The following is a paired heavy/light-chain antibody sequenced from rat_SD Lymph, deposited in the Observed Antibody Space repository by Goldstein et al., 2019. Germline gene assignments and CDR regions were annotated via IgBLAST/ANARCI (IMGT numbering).Light chain of an antibody. CDR3: QQWSGNPYT. CDR2: STS. Sequence: EIVLTQSPTTTAASPGEKVTITCLANSSVTNMFWYQQKSGASPKLLIFSTSSLASGVPDRFSGSGSGTSYSLTINTMEAEDAATYYCQQWSGNPYTFGAGTKLELK. CDR1: SSVTN. V-gene: IGKV4S4*01. J-gene: IGKJ2-3*01.
Heavy chain of an antibody. D-gene: IGHD5-1*01. CDR1: GFTFTDFY. CDR2: IRNKANGYTT. V-gene: IGHV7-7*01. CDR3: TRWLGGFDY. J-gene: IGHJ2*01. Sequence: EVKLLESGGGLVQPGGSMRLSCAASGFTFTDFYMYWIRQPAGKAPEWLGLIRNKANGYTTEYNLSVKGRFTISRDNTQNMLYLQMNTLRAEDTATYYCTRWLGGFDYWGQGVMVTVSS.